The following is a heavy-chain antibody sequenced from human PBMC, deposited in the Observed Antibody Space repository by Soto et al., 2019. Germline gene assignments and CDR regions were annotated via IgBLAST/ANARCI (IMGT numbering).Heavy chain of an antibody. J-gene: IGHJ4*02. D-gene: IGHD5-18*01. CDR2: VNAGNDNT. Sequence: QVHLVQSGAEVKKPGASVKGSCKTSGYTFTNNVIHWVRQAPGQRLEWMGWVNAGNDNTKWSREFQGRLTLTKDPSATTAYMELSRLTSEETAIYFCAREVPYGYSGFDYWGQGTLVTVSS. CDR3: AREVPYGYSGFDY. V-gene: IGHV1-3*01. CDR1: GYTFTNNV.